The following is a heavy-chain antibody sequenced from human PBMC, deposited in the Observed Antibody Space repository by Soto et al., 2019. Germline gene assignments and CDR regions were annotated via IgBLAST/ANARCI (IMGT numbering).Heavy chain of an antibody. CDR2: INAGNGNT. D-gene: IGHD3-3*01. J-gene: IGHJ6*02. V-gene: IGHV1-3*01. Sequence: ASVKVSFKASGYTFTSYAMHWVRQAPGQRLEWMGWINAGNGNTKYSQKFQGRVTITRDTSASTAYMELRSLRSDDTAVYYCARGKYDVWSGHAYYYYGMDGWAQGNTVTFSS. CDR1: GYTFTSYA. CDR3: ARGKYDVWSGHAYYYYGMDG.